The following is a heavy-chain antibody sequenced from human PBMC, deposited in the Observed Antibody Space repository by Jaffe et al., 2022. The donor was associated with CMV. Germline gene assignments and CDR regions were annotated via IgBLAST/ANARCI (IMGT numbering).Heavy chain of an antibody. J-gene: IGHJ3*02. V-gene: IGHV5-10-1*03. CDR1: GYSFTSYW. CDR3: ARGGAYGFSSGPGHDVFDI. D-gene: IGHD6-19*01. Sequence: EVQLVQSGAEVKKPGESLRISCKGSGYSFTSYWISWVRQMPGKGLEWMGRIDPSDSFTNKSPSFQGHVTISVDKSISTAYLQWSSLKASDTAMYYCARGGAYGFSSGPGHDVFDIWGQGTMVTVSS. CDR2: IDPSDSFT.